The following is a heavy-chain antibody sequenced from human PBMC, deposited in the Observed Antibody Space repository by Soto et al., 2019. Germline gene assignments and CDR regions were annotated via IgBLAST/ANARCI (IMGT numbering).Heavy chain of an antibody. V-gene: IGHV3-23*01. Sequence: GGSLRLSCAASGFTFSSYAMSWVRQAPGKGLEWVSAISGSGDSKYYADSVKGRFTISRDNSKNTQYLQMNSLRAEDTAVYYCAKDIAARTDYWGQGTLVTVSS. D-gene: IGHD6-6*01. J-gene: IGHJ4*02. CDR3: AKDIAARTDY. CDR1: GFTFSSYA. CDR2: ISGSGDSK.